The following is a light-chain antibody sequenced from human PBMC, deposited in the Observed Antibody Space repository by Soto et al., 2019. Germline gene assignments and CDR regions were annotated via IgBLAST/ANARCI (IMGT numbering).Light chain of an antibody. Sequence: EIVLTQSPGTLSLSAGERATLSCRASQSVSSSYLAWYQRKPGQAPRLLIYGTSRRATGISDRFSGSGSGTDFTLTISRLEPEDFAVYYCQQYGSSPPMYTFGQGTKLEIK. J-gene: IGKJ2*01. CDR3: QQYGSSPPMYT. CDR2: GTS. V-gene: IGKV3-20*01. CDR1: QSVSSSY.